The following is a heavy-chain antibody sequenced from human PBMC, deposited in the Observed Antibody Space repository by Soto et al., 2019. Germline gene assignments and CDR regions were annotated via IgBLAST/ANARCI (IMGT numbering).Heavy chain of an antibody. CDR3: AKDMGPIFGVDDAFDI. CDR1: GFTFDDYA. Sequence: GGSLRLSCAGSGFTFDDYAMHWVRQAPGKGLEWVSGISWNSGSIGYADSVKGRFTISRDNAKKSLYLQMNSLRAEDTALYYCAKDMGPIFGVDDAFDIWGQGTMVTVSS. D-gene: IGHD3-3*01. CDR2: ISWNSGSI. J-gene: IGHJ3*02. V-gene: IGHV3-9*01.